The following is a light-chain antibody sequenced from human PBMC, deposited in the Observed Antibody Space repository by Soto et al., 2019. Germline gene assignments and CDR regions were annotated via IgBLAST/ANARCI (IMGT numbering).Light chain of an antibody. CDR1: QSISSW. CDR2: KGS. Sequence: DTPMTQSPSTLSASVGDSVTITCRASQSISSWLAWYQQKPGKAPKLLIYKGSTLQSGVPSSFSGRGSGTEFTLTISSLQPDDFATYYCQQYDSYPLTFGGGTKVEIK. V-gene: IGKV1-5*03. CDR3: QQYDSYPLT. J-gene: IGKJ4*01.